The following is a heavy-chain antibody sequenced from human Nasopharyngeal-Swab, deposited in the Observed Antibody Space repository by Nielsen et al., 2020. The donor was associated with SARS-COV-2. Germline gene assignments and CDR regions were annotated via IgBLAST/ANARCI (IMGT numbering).Heavy chain of an antibody. J-gene: IGHJ4*02. CDR3: TRCGGGCYSGRDY. D-gene: IGHD2-15*01. CDR2: IISKGNNYAT. CDR1: GFTFSDSA. Sequence: GESLKISCAASGFTFSDSAIHWVRQASGEGLDWFARIISKGNNYATAYSASVKGRFIIFRDDPTNTAYLQMNSLKTEDTAMYYCTRCGGGCYSGRDYWGQGTLVTVSS. V-gene: IGHV3-73*01.